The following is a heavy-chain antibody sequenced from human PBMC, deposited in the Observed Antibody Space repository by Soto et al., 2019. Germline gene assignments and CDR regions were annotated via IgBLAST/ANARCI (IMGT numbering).Heavy chain of an antibody. CDR2: IYYNGST. V-gene: IGHV4-59*01. Sequence: QVQLQESAPGLVKPSETLSLTCTVSGGSISRYCWSWIRQPPGKGMEWIGYIYYNGSTNYNPPLKSRATISGDTSKNQFSLKLSSVTAADTAVYYCARDRPARASGYPLSPPYYYYVMDVWGQGTTVTVSS. CDR1: GGSISRYC. J-gene: IGHJ6*02. D-gene: IGHD5-12*01. CDR3: ARDRPARASGYPLSPPYYYYVMDV.